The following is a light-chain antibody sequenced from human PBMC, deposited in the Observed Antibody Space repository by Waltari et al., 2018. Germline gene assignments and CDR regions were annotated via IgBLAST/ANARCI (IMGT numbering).Light chain of an antibody. V-gene: IGLV6-57*03. CDR2: EDN. CDR1: SGSIASNF. CDR3: QSYDSSNHVV. Sequence: NFMLTQPHSVSESPGKTVTISCTRSSGSIASNFVQWSQQRPGSAPTTVIYEDNQRPSGVPVRFSGSIDSSSNSASLTISGLKTEDEADYYCQSYDSSNHVVFGGGTKLTVL. J-gene: IGLJ2*01.